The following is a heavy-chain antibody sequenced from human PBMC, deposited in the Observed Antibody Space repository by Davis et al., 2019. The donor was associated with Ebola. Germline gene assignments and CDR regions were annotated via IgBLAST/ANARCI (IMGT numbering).Heavy chain of an antibody. V-gene: IGHV5-51*01. Sequence: GESLKISCKGSGYSFAFYWIGWVRQMPGKGLEWMGIIYPRDSNTRYSPSFQGQVTISADKYINTAYLQWSSLKASDTAMYYCATTVTSGWYAFDIWGPGTMVTVSS. J-gene: IGHJ3*02. D-gene: IGHD6-19*01. CDR2: IYPRDSNT. CDR1: GYSFAFYW. CDR3: ATTVTSGWYAFDI.